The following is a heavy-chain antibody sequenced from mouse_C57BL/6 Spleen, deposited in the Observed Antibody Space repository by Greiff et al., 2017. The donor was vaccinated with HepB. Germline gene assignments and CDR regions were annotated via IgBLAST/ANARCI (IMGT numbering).Heavy chain of an antibody. CDR3: ARSYGYDLAWFAY. CDR1: GFTFSSYA. V-gene: IGHV5-4*01. D-gene: IGHD2-2*01. Sequence: EVQRVESGGGLVKPGGSLKLSCAASGFTFSSYAMSWVRQTPEKRLEWVATISDGGSYTYYPDNVKGRFTISRDNAKNNLYLQMSHLKSEDTAMYYCARSYGYDLAWFAYWGQGTLVTVSA. J-gene: IGHJ3*01. CDR2: ISDGGSYT.